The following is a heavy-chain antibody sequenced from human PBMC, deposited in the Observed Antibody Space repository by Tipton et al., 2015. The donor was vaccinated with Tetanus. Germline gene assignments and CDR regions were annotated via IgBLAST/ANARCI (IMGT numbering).Heavy chain of an antibody. CDR2: IYNSGST. CDR1: GGSISTGGYY. D-gene: IGHD1-26*01. Sequence: GLVKPSQTLSLTCTVSGGSISTGGYYWSWIRQHPGKGLEWIGDIYNSGSTYYNPSLKSRVTISVDTSENRFSLKLNSVTAADTAVYFCARDQARGARGWNYFDYWGQGIQVTVSS. CDR3: ARDQARGARGWNYFDY. J-gene: IGHJ4*02. V-gene: IGHV4-31*03.